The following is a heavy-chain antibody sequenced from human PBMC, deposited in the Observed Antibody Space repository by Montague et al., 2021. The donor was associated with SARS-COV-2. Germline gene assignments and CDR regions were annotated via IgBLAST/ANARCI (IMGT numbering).Heavy chain of an antibody. J-gene: IGHJ4*02. Sequence: SQTLSLTCAVYGGSISGYYWTWIRQSPRKGLEWIAEINHSGTTNYNFNPSLRSRVTISVDTSKSQFSLELSSVTAADTGVYYCARWDPQTLTLIGLRGKSASDYWGQGILVTVSS. CDR1: GGSISGYY. CDR3: ARWDPQTLTLIGLRGKSASDY. CDR2: INHSGTT. D-gene: IGHD4-23*01. V-gene: IGHV4-34*01.